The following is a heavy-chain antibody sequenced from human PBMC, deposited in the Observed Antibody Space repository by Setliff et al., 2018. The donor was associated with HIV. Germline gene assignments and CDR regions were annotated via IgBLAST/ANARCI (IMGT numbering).Heavy chain of an antibody. V-gene: IGHV4-39*02. J-gene: IGHJ4*02. D-gene: IGHD4-17*01. Sequence: PSETLSLTCTVSDASISTSNSLWGWIRQSPGKGLEWIGSSYYSSRTYYNPSLKNRVTISADTSKNHLSLKLTSLTAADTAVYYCGRLETGPATSAYGPFNSWGQGKMVTVSS. CDR2: SYYSSRT. CDR3: GRLETGPATSAYGPFNS. CDR1: DASISTSNSL.